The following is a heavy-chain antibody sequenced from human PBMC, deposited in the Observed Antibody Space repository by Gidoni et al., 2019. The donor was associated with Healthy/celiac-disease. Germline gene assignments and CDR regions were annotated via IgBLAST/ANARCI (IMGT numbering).Heavy chain of an antibody. D-gene: IGHD3-9*01. CDR2: INPNSGGT. CDR1: GYTFTGYY. CDR3: ARTRPPYYDILTGYHFDY. Sequence: QVQLVPSGAEVKQPGASVKVSCKASGYTFTGYYMHWVRQAPGQGLEWMGWINPNSGGTNYAQKFQGRVTRTRDTSISTAYMELSRLRSDDTAVYYCARTRPPYYDILTGYHFDYWGQGTLVTVSS. V-gene: IGHV1-2*02. J-gene: IGHJ4*02.